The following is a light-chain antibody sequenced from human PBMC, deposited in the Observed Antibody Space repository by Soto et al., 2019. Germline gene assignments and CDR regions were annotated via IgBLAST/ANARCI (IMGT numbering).Light chain of an antibody. J-gene: IGKJ1*01. CDR2: GAS. CDR3: QQYNNWLWT. V-gene: IGKV3-15*01. CDR1: QSVNSN. Sequence: EIVMTQSPATLSVSPGERATLSCRASQSVNSNLVWYQQKPGQPPRLLIYGASTRATGIPGRFSGSGYGTEFTLTFSSLQSEDFAVYYCQQYNNWLWTFGQGTKVEIK.